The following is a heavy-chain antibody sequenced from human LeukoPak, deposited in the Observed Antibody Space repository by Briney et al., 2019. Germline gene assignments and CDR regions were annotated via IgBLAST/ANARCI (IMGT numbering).Heavy chain of an antibody. CDR3: ARRGLVPAAPDAFDI. J-gene: IGHJ3*02. CDR2: INTDGRST. V-gene: IGHV3-74*01. CDR1: GFTLSSYW. D-gene: IGHD2-2*01. Sequence: PGGSLRLSCAASGFTLSSYWMHWVRQAPGKGLEWVSRINTDGRSTSYADSVKGRFTISRDNSKNTLCLQMNSLRVEDTAVYYCARRGLVPAAPDAFDIWGQGTMVTVSS.